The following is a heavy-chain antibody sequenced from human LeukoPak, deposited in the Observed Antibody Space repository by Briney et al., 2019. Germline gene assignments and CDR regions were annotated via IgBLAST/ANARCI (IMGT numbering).Heavy chain of an antibody. J-gene: IGHJ4*02. V-gene: IGHV3-53*01. CDR2: IYSGGST. CDR1: GFTVRSNY. CDR3: ATSGRDGYNLGY. D-gene: IGHD5-24*01. Sequence: PGRSLRLPCAASGFTVRSNYMSWVRHAPGKGLEWVSVIYSGGSTYYADSVKGRFTISRDNSKNTLYLQMNSLRAEDTAVYYCATSGRDGYNLGYWGQGALVTV.